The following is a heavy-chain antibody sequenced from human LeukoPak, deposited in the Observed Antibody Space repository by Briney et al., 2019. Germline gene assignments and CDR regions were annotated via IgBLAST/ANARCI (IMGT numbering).Heavy chain of an antibody. CDR3: ARDHDGGKDGFDY. J-gene: IGHJ4*02. CDR1: GGTFSSYA. CDR2: IIPIFGTA. D-gene: IGHD4-23*01. V-gene: IGHV1-69*13. Sequence: ASVKVSCKASGGTFSSYAISWVRQAPGQGLEWMGGIIPIFGTANYAQKFQGRVTITADESTSTAYMELSSLRSEDTAVYYCARDHDGGKDGFDYWGQGTLVTVSS.